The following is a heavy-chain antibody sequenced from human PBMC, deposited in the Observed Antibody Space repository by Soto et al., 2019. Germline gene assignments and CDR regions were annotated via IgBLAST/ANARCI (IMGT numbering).Heavy chain of an antibody. CDR3: ARDRYRSGWYDWFDP. D-gene: IGHD6-19*01. J-gene: IGHJ5*02. V-gene: IGHV1-69*13. Sequence: PGASVKVSCKASGGTFGSYAISWVRQAPGQGLEWMGGIIPIFGTANYAQKFQGRVTITADESTSTAYMELSSLRSEDTAVYYCARDRYRSGWYDWFDPWGQGTLVTVSS. CDR2: IIPIFGTA. CDR1: GGTFGSYA.